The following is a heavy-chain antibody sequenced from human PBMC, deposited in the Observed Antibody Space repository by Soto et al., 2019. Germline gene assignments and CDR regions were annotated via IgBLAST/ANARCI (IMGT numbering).Heavy chain of an antibody. V-gene: IGHV4-59*01. J-gene: IGHJ4*02. CDR2: VYNSGST. Sequence: SETLSLTCTVSGGSISNNYWTWIRRPPGKGLEWIGYVYNSGSTNYNPSLKSRVTISEDTSKSQFSLKVNSMTAADTAVYYCARYRREAVAGYTLDNWGQGILVTVSS. D-gene: IGHD6-13*01. CDR3: ARYRREAVAGYTLDN. CDR1: GGSISNNY.